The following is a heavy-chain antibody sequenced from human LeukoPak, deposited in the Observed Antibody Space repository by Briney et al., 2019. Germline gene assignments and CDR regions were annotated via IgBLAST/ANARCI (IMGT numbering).Heavy chain of an antibody. D-gene: IGHD7-27*01. V-gene: IGHV3-21*01. J-gene: IGHJ6*02. Sequence: GGSLRLSCAASGFTFSSYSMNWVRQAPGKGLEWVSSISSSSSYIYYADSVKGRFTISRDNAKNSLYLQMNSLRAEDTAVYYCARDGEHYGMDVWGQGTTVTVSS. CDR2: ISSSSSYI. CDR1: GFTFSSYS. CDR3: ARDGEHYGMDV.